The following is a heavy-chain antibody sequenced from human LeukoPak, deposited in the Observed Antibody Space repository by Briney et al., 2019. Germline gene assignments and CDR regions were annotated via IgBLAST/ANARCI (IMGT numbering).Heavy chain of an antibody. CDR3: VRIPNNAGFPNWFDP. V-gene: IGHV3-21*01. CDR1: GFSFTYST. Sequence: GGSLRLSCAASGFSFTYSTMNWFRLAPGKGLEWVSSITSSSGNIYYSDSVRGRFTVSRDNAKNSLYLQMNSLIAEDSAVYYCVRIPNNAGFPNWFDPWGQGTLVSVSS. CDR2: ITSSSGNI. J-gene: IGHJ5*02. D-gene: IGHD3-9*01.